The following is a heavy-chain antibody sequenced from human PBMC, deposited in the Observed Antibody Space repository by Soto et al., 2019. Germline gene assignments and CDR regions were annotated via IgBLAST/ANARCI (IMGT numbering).Heavy chain of an antibody. CDR2: ISAHNGNT. CDR3: ARWRYGDY. J-gene: IGHJ4*02. V-gene: IGHV1-18*01. Sequence: QVHLVQSGAEVKKSGASVKVSCKGSGYDFTTYGITWVRQAPGQGLEWMAWISAHNGNTDYAQKLQGRVTVTRDPATSTAYMERRSLRPDDTAVYYCARWRYGDYWGEGAQVT. D-gene: IGHD1-1*01. CDR1: GYDFTTYG.